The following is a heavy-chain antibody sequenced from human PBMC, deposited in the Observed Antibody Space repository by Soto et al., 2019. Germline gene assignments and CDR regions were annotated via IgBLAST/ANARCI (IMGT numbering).Heavy chain of an antibody. Sequence: GGSLRLSCGASGFTFSNYAMSWVLQAPAKGLEWVSGISASGGSTYYADSVKGRFTISRDNSKNTLYLQVSSLRAEDTAIYYCAKAEKAVVVTSKFDPWGQGALVTVSS. V-gene: IGHV3-23*01. J-gene: IGHJ5*02. CDR3: AKAEKAVVVTSKFDP. CDR2: ISASGGST. CDR1: GFTFSNYA. D-gene: IGHD2-21*02.